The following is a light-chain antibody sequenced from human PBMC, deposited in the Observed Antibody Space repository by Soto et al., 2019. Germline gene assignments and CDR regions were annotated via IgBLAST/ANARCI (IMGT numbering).Light chain of an antibody. J-gene: IGLJ1*01. V-gene: IGLV3-21*02. CDR1: NIGSRS. CDR2: DDN. CDR3: QLWDTNSDHYV. Sequence: SYVLTQPPSVSVAPGQTATITCGGNNIGSRSVHWYQQKPGQAPVLVIYDDNDQPSGIPDRFSGSNSGNTATLTISRVEAGDEGDFYCQLWDTNSDHYVFGPGTKLTVL.